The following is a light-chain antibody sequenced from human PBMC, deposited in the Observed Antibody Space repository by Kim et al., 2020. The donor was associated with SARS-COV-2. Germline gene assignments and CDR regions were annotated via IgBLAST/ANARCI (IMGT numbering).Light chain of an antibody. J-gene: IGLJ2*01. V-gene: IGLV10-54*01. CDR3: SAWDSSLSAWV. CDR1: SNNVGDPG. Sequence: RHTATPPCTGNSNNVGDPGAAWLQQHQGHPPKHLSNRRNNRPSGISERFSASRSGDTASLTITGLQPEDEADYYCSAWDSSLSAWVFGGGTQLTVL. CDR2: RRN.